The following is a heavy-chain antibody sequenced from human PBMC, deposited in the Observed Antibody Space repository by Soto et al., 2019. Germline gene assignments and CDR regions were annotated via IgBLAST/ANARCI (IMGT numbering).Heavy chain of an antibody. CDR3: AIDSKMVASRTTLDY. V-gene: IGHV3-74*03. J-gene: IGHJ4*02. CDR2: ISVGGRDT. D-gene: IGHD2-15*01. Sequence: GGSLRLLSTASGFSLSHCGIHWVRQLPGKGLLWVSRISVGGRDTTYADSVKGRFTFSRDNAKNTLYLQMNCLRAEDTALYYFAIDSKMVASRTTLDYWGQGTLVTGSS. CDR1: GFSLSHCG.